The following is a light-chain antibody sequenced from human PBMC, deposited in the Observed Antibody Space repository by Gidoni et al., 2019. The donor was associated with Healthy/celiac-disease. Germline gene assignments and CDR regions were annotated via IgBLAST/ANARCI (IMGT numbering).Light chain of an antibody. V-gene: IGKV3-11*01. Sequence: VSTHSPATLSLSPGNRATLTCSASQSVSSYLAWYQQKPGQAPRLLIYDASNRATGIPARFSGSGSGTDFTLTISSLEPEDFAVYYCQQRSNWPSITFGQGTRLEIK. CDR2: DAS. J-gene: IGKJ5*01. CDR1: QSVSSY. CDR3: QQRSNWPSIT.